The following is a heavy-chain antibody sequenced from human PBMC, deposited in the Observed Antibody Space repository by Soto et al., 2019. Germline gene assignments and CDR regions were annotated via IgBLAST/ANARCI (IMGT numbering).Heavy chain of an antibody. CDR1: GGSIRNGDYY. J-gene: IGHJ4*02. CDR2: VYYSGTT. Sequence: SETLSLTCTVSGGSIRNGDYYWGWIRQPPGKGLEWIGYVYYSGTTYSHPSLNSRVSISVDTSGNQFSLRLTSVTAADTAVYYCVTVNLVGAAYYFDYWGPGTLVTV. D-gene: IGHD1-26*01. CDR3: VTVNLVGAAYYFDY. V-gene: IGHV4-30-4*01.